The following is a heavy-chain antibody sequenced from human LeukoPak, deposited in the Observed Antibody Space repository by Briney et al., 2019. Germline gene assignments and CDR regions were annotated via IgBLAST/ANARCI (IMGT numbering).Heavy chain of an antibody. CDR2: INTNTENP. J-gene: IGHJ4*02. CDR3: ARDPLGGSYYGAIDY. CDR1: GYTFTSYA. V-gene: IGHV7-4-1*02. D-gene: IGHD1-26*01. Sequence: ASVKVSCKASGYTFTSYAMNWVRQAPGQGLEWMGWINTNTENPTYAQGFTGRFVFSLDTSVSTAYLQISSLKAEDTAVYYCARDPLGGSYYGAIDYWGQGTLVTVSS.